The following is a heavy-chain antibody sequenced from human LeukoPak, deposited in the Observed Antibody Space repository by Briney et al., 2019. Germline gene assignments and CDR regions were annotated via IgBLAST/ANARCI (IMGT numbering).Heavy chain of an antibody. CDR2: IIPIFGTA. CDR1: GGTFSSYA. CDR3: ASEEYYYDSSGYYNAFDI. V-gene: IGHV1-69*13. D-gene: IGHD3-22*01. J-gene: IGHJ3*02. Sequence: SVKISCKASGGTFSSYAVSWVRQAPGQGLEWMGGIIPIFGTANYAQKFQGRVTITADESTSTAYMELSSLRSEDTAVYYCASEEYYYDSSGYYNAFDIWGQGTMVTVSS.